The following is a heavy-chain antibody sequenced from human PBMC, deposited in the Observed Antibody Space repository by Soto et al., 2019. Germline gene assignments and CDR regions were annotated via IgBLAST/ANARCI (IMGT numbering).Heavy chain of an antibody. CDR1: GYTFTSYA. Sequence: ASVKVSCKASGYTFTSYAMHWVRQAPGQRLEWMGWINAGNGNTKYSQKFQGRVTITRDTSASTAYMELSSLRSEDTAVYYCATPGSGYPPYYYYGMDVWGQGTTVTVYS. CDR2: INAGNGNT. V-gene: IGHV1-3*01. D-gene: IGHD3-3*01. CDR3: ATPGSGYPPYYYYGMDV. J-gene: IGHJ6*02.